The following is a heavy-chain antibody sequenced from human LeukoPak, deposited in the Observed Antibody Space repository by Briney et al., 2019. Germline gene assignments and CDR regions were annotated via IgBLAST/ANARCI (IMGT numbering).Heavy chain of an antibody. CDR1: GGSISSYY. Sequence: SETLSLTCTVSGGSISSYYWSWIRQPAGKGLEWIGRIYTSGSTNYNPSLKSRVTMSVDTSKNQFSLKLSSVTAADTAVYYCARDLMIVVAYDAFDIWGQGTMVTDSS. D-gene: IGHD3-22*01. CDR3: ARDLMIVVAYDAFDI. CDR2: IYTSGST. V-gene: IGHV4-4*07. J-gene: IGHJ3*02.